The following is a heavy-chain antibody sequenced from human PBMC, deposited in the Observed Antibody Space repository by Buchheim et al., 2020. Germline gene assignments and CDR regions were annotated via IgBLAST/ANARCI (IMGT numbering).Heavy chain of an antibody. CDR2: ISGPGGSA. D-gene: IGHD6-19*01. Sequence: EVQLVESGGGLVQPGGSLRLSCAASGFTFSDYVMTWVRQAPGRGLEWVSSISGPGGSAYYADSVKGRFTISRDNSQNTLFLQMNSLRAEDTAVYSWAKGPGSSGWYRGIWFDPWGQGTL. V-gene: IGHV3-23*04. CDR1: GFTFSDYV. J-gene: IGHJ5*02. CDR3: AKGPGSSGWYRGIWFDP.